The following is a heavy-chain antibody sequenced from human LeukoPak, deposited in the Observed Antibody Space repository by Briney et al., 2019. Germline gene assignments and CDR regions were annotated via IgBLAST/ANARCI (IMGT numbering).Heavy chain of an antibody. CDR2: VYYSGNT. Sequence: SETLSLTCTVSGGSISGADHYWSWIRQPPGKGLEWIGYVYYSGNTYYSPSLESRLTISVDTSKNQFSLKLNSVTAADTAVYYCARGGGGSSTVTTYWFDPWGQGALVTVSS. J-gene: IGHJ5*02. V-gene: IGHV4-30-4*01. CDR1: GGSISGADHY. CDR3: ARGGGGSSTVTTYWFDP. D-gene: IGHD4-17*01.